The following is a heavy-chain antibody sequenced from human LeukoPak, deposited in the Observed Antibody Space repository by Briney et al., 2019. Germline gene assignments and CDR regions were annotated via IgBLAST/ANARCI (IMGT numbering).Heavy chain of an antibody. V-gene: IGHV4-34*01. D-gene: IGHD3-22*01. J-gene: IGHJ4*02. CDR1: GGSFSGYY. CDR2: INHSGST. Sequence: SETLSLTCAVYGGSFSGYYWSWIRQPPGKGLEWIGEINHSGSTNYNPSLKSRVTISVDTSKNQFSLKLSSVTAADTAMYYCARGPPLNPGAYGSSGYYYFDYWGQGILVTVSS. CDR3: ARGPPLNPGAYGSSGYYYFDY.